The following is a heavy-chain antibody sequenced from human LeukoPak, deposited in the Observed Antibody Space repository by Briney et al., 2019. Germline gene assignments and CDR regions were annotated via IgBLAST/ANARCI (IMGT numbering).Heavy chain of an antibody. CDR1: GFTLRSYE. CDR2: ISSSGSTI. J-gene: IGHJ4*02. Sequence: GGSLRLSCAASGFTLRSYEMNWVRQAPGKGLEWVSYISSSGSTIYYADSVKGRFTISRDNAKNSLYLQMNSLRAEDTAVYYCARDLSMAASAGTVDYWGQGTLVTVSS. D-gene: IGHD6-13*01. CDR3: ARDLSMAASAGTVDY. V-gene: IGHV3-48*03.